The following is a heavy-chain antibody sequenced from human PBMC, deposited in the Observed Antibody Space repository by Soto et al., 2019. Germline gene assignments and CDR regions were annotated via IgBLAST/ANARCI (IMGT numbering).Heavy chain of an antibody. CDR2: ISDIGST. V-gene: IGHV4-59*01. Sequence: LSLTCTVSGGSITSYYWTWIRQPPGQGLEWIGYISDIGSTSYNPSLTSRVTMLVDTSKKQFSLKLSSVTEADSAVYFCARSIPDSRGGGMDVWGQGATVTVSS. J-gene: IGHJ6*02. D-gene: IGHD3-10*01. CDR1: GGSITSYY. CDR3: ARSIPDSRGGGMDV.